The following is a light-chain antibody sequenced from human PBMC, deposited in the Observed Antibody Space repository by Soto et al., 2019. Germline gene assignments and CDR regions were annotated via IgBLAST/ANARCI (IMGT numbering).Light chain of an antibody. Sequence: IQMTQSPSSLSASVGDRVTITCRASQDISDDVGWYQQTPGKAPKLLISGASRLQSGVPSRFSGSGSGAAFTLTITSLRPEDSATYYCLQYGSSLPWTFGQGTKVDIK. CDR2: GAS. CDR1: QDISDD. V-gene: IGKV1-17*01. J-gene: IGKJ1*01. CDR3: LQYGSSLPWT.